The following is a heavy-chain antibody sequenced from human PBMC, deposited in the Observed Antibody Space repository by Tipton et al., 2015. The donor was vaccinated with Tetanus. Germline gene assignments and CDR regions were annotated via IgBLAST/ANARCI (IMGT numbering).Heavy chain of an antibody. Sequence: QVQLVQSGAEVKKPGASVKVSCKASGYTFTSYYMHWVRQAPGQGLEWMGIINPSGGSTSYAQKFQGRVTMTRDTSTSTVYMELSSLRSEDTAVYYCARERGVSSSSGYYYYGMDVWGQGTTVTVSS. CDR2: INPSGGST. J-gene: IGHJ6*02. CDR1: GYTFTSYY. D-gene: IGHD6-6*01. CDR3: ARERGVSSSSGYYYYGMDV. V-gene: IGHV1-46*01.